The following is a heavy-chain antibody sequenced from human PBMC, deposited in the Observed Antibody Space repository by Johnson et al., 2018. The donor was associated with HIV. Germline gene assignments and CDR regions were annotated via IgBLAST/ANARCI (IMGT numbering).Heavy chain of an antibody. J-gene: IGHJ3*02. D-gene: IGHD3-16*01. V-gene: IGHV3-33*01. CDR3: ARAVGVWGDKLGFDI. CDR2: IWYDGSNK. Sequence: QVQLVESGGDLVKPGRSLRLSCAASGFTFNSYGMHWVRQAPGKGLEWVAVIWYDGSNKYYAASVKGRFTISRDNSKNTLYLQMNSLRAEDTAVYYCARAVGVWGDKLGFDIWGQGTMVTVSS. CDR1: GFTFNSYG.